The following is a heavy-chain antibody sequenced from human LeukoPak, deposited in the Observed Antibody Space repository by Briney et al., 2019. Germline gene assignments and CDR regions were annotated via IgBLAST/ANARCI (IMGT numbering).Heavy chain of an antibody. CDR3: ARERNNWFDP. Sequence: GGSLRLSCAASEFSVGSNYMTWVRQAPGKGLEWVSYISSSGSTIYYADSVKGRFTISRDNAKNSLYLQMNSLRAEDTAVYYCARERNNWFDPWGQGTLVTVSS. CDR2: ISSSGSTI. J-gene: IGHJ5*02. CDR1: EFSVGSNY. V-gene: IGHV3-48*03.